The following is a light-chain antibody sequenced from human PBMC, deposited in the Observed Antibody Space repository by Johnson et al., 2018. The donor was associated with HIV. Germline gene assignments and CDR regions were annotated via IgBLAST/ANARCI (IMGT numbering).Light chain of an antibody. CDR2: ENN. CDR1: SSNIGNNY. V-gene: IGLV1-51*02. J-gene: IGLJ1*01. CDR3: GTWDSSLSAGRYV. Sequence: QSVLTQPPSVSAAPGQKVTISCSGSSSNIGNNYVSWYQQLPGTAPKLLIYENNKRPSGIPDRFSGSKSGTSATLGITGLQTGDEADYYCGTWDSSLSAGRYVFGTGTMVTVL.